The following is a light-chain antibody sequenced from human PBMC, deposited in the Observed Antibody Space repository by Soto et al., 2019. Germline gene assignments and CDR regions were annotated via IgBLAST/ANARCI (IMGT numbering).Light chain of an antibody. CDR1: QSIRYA. Sequence: DIQLTQSPSTLSASVGDRVTITCRASQSIRYALAWYQQEPGKAPKVLVYDASILASGVSSRFSGSGSGTEFTLTISGLRPDDFVDYYCQQYDNYSWTFGQGTRV. CDR3: QQYDNYSWT. V-gene: IGKV1-5*01. CDR2: DAS. J-gene: IGKJ1*01.